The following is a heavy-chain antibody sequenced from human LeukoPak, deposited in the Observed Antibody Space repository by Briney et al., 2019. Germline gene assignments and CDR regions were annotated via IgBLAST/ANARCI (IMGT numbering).Heavy chain of an antibody. V-gene: IGHV4-39*01. CDR1: GGSISSSSYY. CDR2: IYYSGST. D-gene: IGHD2-15*01. Sequence: SETLSLTCTVSGGSISSSSYYWGWIRQPPGKGLEWIGSIYYSGSTYYNPSLKSRVTISVDASKNQFSLNLSSVTAADTTVYYCARHVVLYYFDYWGQGTLVTVSS. J-gene: IGHJ4*02. CDR3: ARHVVLYYFDY.